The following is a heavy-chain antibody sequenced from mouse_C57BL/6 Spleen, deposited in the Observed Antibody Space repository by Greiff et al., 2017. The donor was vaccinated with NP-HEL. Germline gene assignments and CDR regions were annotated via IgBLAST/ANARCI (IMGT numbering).Heavy chain of an antibody. CDR1: GYTFTDYY. D-gene: IGHD4-1*01. V-gene: IGHV1-26*01. CDR2: INPNNGGT. Sequence: VQLQQSGPELVKPGASVKISCKASGYTFTDYYMNWVKQSHGKSLEWIGDINPNNGGTSYNQKFKGKATLTVDKSSSTAYMELRSLTSEDSAVYYCARPLTGTSAWFAYWGQGTLVTVSA. CDR3: ARPLTGTSAWFAY. J-gene: IGHJ3*01.